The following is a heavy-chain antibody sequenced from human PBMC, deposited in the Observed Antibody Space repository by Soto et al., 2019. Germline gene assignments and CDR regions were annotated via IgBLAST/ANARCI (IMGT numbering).Heavy chain of an antibody. V-gene: IGHV3-23*01. CDR2: ISGSGGST. J-gene: IGHJ4*02. Sequence: EVQLLESGGGLVQPGGSLRLSCAASGFTFSSYAMSWVRQAPGKGLEWVSAISGSGGSTYYADSVKGRFTISRDNSKSTLYLQMNSLRAEDTAVYYCAKDPYSYGLYGGDYWGQGTLVTVSS. CDR1: GFTFSSYA. D-gene: IGHD5-18*01. CDR3: AKDPYSYGLYGGDY.